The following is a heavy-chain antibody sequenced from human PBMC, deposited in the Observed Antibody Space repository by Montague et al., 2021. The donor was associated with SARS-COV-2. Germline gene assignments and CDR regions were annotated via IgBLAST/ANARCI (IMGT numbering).Heavy chain of an antibody. V-gene: IGHV4-39*01. D-gene: IGHD6-25*01. CDR3: ARHLRTLAALPTYFDY. Sequence: SETLSLTCTVSGGSISTSNYYWSWIRQPPGKRLEWIGNIYTSGRTYYNPPLKSRVTISVDTSKNQFSLRLNSVTAADTAVYYCARHLRTLAALPTYFDYWGQGTLVTVSS. CDR1: GGSISTSNYY. J-gene: IGHJ4*02. CDR2: IYTSGRT.